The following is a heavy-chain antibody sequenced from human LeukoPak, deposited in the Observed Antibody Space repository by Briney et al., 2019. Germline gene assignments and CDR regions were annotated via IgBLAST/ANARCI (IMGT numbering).Heavy chain of an antibody. CDR2: IITSGAIT. J-gene: IGHJ4*02. V-gene: IGHV3-23*01. D-gene: IGHD1-26*01. CDR1: GFIFSHYD. Sequence: GGSLRLSCAASGFIFSHYDMSWVRQAPGKGLEWVSGIITSGAITYYADSVKGRFTISRDNSKNTLYLQMNSLRAEDTAVYYCAQVGAVDYWGQGTLVTVSS. CDR3: AQVGAVDY.